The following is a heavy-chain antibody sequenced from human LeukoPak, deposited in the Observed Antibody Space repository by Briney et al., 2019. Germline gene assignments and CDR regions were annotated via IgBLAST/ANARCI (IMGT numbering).Heavy chain of an antibody. J-gene: IGHJ6*04. Sequence: GRSLRLSCAASGFTFSSYGMHWVRQAPGKGLEWVAVIWYDGSNKYYADSVKGRFTISRGNSKNTLYLQMNSLRAEDTAVYYCAKEKYYDFWSGFPLDVWGKGTTVTVSS. D-gene: IGHD3-3*01. CDR3: AKEKYYDFWSGFPLDV. CDR2: IWYDGSNK. CDR1: GFTFSSYG. V-gene: IGHV3-33*06.